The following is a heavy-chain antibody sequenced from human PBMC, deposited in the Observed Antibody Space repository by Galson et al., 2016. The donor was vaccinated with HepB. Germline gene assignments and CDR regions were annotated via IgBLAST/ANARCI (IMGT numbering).Heavy chain of an antibody. V-gene: IGHV3-15*01. J-gene: IGHJ5*02. Sequence: SLRLSCAASGFSFSEAWMSWVRQAPGKGLEWVGRIKVQADGGATDFAAPVKGRFSISRDDSENKMYLQMNSLKTEDTAMYYCTTHGVYESTGYAFDPWGRGTLVIVSS. CDR3: TTHGVYESTGYAFDP. CDR1: GFSFSEAW. D-gene: IGHD3-22*01. CDR2: IKVQADGGAT.